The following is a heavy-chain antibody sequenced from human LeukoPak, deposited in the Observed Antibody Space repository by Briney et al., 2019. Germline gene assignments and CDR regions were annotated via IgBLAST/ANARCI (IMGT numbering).Heavy chain of an antibody. CDR1: GFTFSSYA. J-gene: IGHJ5*02. V-gene: IGHV3-30*04. CDR3: ASSQEAWFDP. Sequence: GGSLRLSCAASGFTFSSYAMHGVRQAPGKGLEWVAVISYDGSNKYYADSVKGRFTISRDNSKNTLYLQMNSLRAEDTAVYYCASSQEAWFDPWGQGTLVTVSS. CDR2: ISYDGSNK.